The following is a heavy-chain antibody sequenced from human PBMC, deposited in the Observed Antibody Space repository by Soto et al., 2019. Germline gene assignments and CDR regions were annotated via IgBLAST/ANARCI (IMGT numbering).Heavy chain of an antibody. J-gene: IGHJ4*02. CDR3: ARLARSALYYDFWSGYYVFDY. Sequence: PSLTLSVPCTVSGGSISSSSYYWGRNRQPPGKGLGWFGSIYYSGSTYYNPSLKSRVTISVDTSKNQFSLKLSSVTAADTAVYYCARLARSALYYDFWSGYYVFDYWGQGTLVTVSS. D-gene: IGHD3-3*01. CDR2: IYYSGST. V-gene: IGHV4-39*01. CDR1: GGSISSSSYY.